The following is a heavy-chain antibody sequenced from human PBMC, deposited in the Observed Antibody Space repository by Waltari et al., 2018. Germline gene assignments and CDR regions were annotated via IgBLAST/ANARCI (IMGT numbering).Heavy chain of an antibody. Sequence: EVQLVESGGGLVQPGGSLRLSCAASGFTFSNHWMHWVRQVPGKGLVCVARIKSDGTSITYADSVKGRFTISRDNAKNTLFLQMNSLRVEDMAVYYCARIRERVGATNDAFAIWGQGTLVTVSS. D-gene: IGHD1-26*01. CDR2: IKSDGTSI. V-gene: IGHV3-74*01. CDR1: GFTFSNHW. CDR3: ARIRERVGATNDAFAI. J-gene: IGHJ3*02.